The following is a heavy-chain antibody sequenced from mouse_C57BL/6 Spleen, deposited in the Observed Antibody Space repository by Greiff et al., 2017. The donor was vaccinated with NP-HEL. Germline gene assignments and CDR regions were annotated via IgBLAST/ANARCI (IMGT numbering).Heavy chain of an antibody. CDR3: ARDSNLHFAY. D-gene: IGHD2-5*01. J-gene: IGHJ3*01. Sequence: VQLQQSGGDLVKPGGSLKLSCAVSGFTFSSYGMSWVRQTPDKRLEWVATISSGGSYTYYPDSVKGRFTISRDNAKNTLYLQMSSLKSEDTAMYYCARDSNLHFAYWGQGTLVTVSA. CDR2: ISSGGSYT. V-gene: IGHV5-6*01. CDR1: GFTFSSYG.